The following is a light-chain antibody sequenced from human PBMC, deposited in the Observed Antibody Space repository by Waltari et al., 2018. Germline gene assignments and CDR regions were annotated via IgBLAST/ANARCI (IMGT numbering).Light chain of an antibody. V-gene: IGKV1-12*01. CDR1: QGLGRW. Sequence: DIQMTQSPSSVSASVGDRVTITCRASQGLGRWLAWYQQKPGKAPKFLIYAASYLQSGVPSRFSGSGSGTDFTLTINSLQPEDFATYYCQQANTFPFTFGQGTRLEIK. CDR3: QQANTFPFT. CDR2: AAS. J-gene: IGKJ5*01.